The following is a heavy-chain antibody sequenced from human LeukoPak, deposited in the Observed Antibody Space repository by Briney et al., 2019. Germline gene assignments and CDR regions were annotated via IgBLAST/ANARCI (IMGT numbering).Heavy chain of an antibody. Sequence: GGSLRLSCAASGFSFSIYWMTWVRQAPGKGLEWVGNIEEDGGEKYYVDSVKGRFTMSRDNAKNSLYLQMNSLRAEDTAVYYCARRGVDGTSDYWGQGTLVTVSS. D-gene: IGHD1-1*01. CDR3: ARRGVDGTSDY. V-gene: IGHV3-7*01. CDR1: GFSFSIYW. CDR2: IEEDGGEK. J-gene: IGHJ4*02.